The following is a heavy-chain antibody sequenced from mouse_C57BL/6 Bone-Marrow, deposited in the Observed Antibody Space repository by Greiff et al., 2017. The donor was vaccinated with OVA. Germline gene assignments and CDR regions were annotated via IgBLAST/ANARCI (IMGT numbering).Heavy chain of an antibody. J-gene: IGHJ4*01. V-gene: IGHV1-5*01. Sequence: VQLQQPGTELVKPGASVKLSCKASGYTFTSYWMHWVKQRPGQGLEWIGAIYPGNSDTSYNQKFKGKAKLTAVTSASTAYMELSSLTNEDSAVYYCTRSITTVVRRDKDYAMDYWGQGTSVTVSS. CDR3: TRSITTVVRRDKDYAMDY. D-gene: IGHD1-1*01. CDR2: IYPGNSDT. CDR1: GYTFTSYW.